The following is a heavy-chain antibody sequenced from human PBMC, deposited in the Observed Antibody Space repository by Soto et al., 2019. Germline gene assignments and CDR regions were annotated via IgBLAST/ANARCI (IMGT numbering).Heavy chain of an antibody. V-gene: IGHV3-11*01. D-gene: IGHD6-19*01. CDR3: ARVSASGWHVNGRDYFDS. Sequence: GSLRLSGAASGFTFSNYYMTWIRKAPGKGLECLSYISSREVTVYYADSVKGRFTISRDNTKNSLYLQMTTLRDEDTAVYYCARVSASGWHVNGRDYFDSWGQGTLVTVSS. CDR2: ISSREVTV. CDR1: GFTFSNYY. J-gene: IGHJ4*02.